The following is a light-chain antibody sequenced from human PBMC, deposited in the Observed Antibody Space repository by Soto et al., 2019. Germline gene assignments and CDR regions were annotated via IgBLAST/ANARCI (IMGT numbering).Light chain of an antibody. J-gene: IGKJ4*01. CDR1: QSISAY. CDR3: QQSYSRHPRA. CDR2: AGS. Sequence: SQMNQSPSCVYAAVGYRVTITCRESQSISAYLNWYQQKPGKAPTLLISAGSTLESGVSSRLSVIVSGTAFTLKLRRLQRSEFATYYSQQSYSRHPRAFAGGTKL. V-gene: IGKV1-39*01.